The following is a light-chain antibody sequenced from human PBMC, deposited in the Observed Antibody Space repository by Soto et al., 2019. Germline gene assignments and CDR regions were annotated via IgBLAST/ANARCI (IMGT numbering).Light chain of an antibody. V-gene: IGKV3-20*01. CDR3: QHYGSSPPMYT. Sequence: EIVLTQSPGTLSLSPGERATLSCRASQRVSTTYLGWYQQKPGQAPSLLVYGTSRRATGIPDRFSGSGSGTDFSLTISSLEPEDFAVYYCQHYGSSPPMYTFGQGTKLESK. CDR2: GTS. J-gene: IGKJ2*01. CDR1: QRVSTTY.